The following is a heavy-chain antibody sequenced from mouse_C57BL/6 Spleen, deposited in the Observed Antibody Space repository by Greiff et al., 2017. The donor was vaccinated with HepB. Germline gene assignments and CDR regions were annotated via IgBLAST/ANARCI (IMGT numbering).Heavy chain of an antibody. D-gene: IGHD2-1*01. V-gene: IGHV5-9-1*02. J-gene: IGHJ2*01. Sequence: EVKLMESGEGLVKPGGSLKLSCAASGFTFSSYAMSWVRQTPEKRLEWVAYISSGGDYIYYTDTVKGRFTISRDNARNTLYLQMSSLKSEDTAMYYCTRVYGNYPDYWGQGTTLTVSS. CDR1: GFTFSSYA. CDR2: ISSGGDYI. CDR3: TRVYGNYPDY.